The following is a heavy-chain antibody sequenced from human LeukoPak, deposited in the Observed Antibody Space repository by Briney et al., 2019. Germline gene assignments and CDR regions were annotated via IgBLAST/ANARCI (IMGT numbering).Heavy chain of an antibody. CDR3: ARDPITMVRGVRINAFDI. Sequence: GASVKVSCKASGYTFTGYYMHWVRQAPGQGLEWMGWINPNSGGTNYAQKFQGRVTMTRDTSISTAYMELSRLRSDDTAVYYCARDPITMVRGVRINAFDIWGQGTMVTVSS. J-gene: IGHJ3*02. V-gene: IGHV1-2*02. D-gene: IGHD3-10*01. CDR2: INPNSGGT. CDR1: GYTFTGYY.